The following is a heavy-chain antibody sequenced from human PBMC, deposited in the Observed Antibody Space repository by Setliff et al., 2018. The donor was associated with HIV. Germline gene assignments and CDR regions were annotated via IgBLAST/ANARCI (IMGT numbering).Heavy chain of an antibody. CDR2: INHSGST. CDR3: ARLGDHSYSSRYLYAFDF. J-gene: IGHJ4*01. CDR1: GFSITDGFY. Sequence: PSETLSLTCDVSGFSITDGFYWAWIRQSPGKGLEWIGSINHSGSTYCTPSLKSRVTMSVDTSKNHFSLKLSSVTAADTAMYFCARLGDHSYSSRYLYAFDFWGHGALVTVSS. V-gene: IGHV4-38-2*01. D-gene: IGHD3-16*01.